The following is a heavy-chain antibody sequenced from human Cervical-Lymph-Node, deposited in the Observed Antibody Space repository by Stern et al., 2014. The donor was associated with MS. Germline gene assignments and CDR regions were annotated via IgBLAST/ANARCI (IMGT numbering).Heavy chain of an antibody. CDR2: ITANGGDT. D-gene: IGHD3-3*01. CDR3: AKAPTNDFWSGYLGYFDY. CDR1: GFTFSSYA. J-gene: IGHJ4*02. V-gene: IGHV3-23*01. Sequence: VQLLESGGGLVRPGESLRLSCAASGFTFSSYAMSWVRQAPGKGLDWVSTITANGGDTYYADSVKGRFTISRDNSKNTLYLQMNSLRAEETAVYYCAKAPTNDFWSGYLGYFDYWGQGNLITVSS.